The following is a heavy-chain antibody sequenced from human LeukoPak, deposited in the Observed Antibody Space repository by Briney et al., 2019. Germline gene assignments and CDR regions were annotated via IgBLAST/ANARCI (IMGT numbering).Heavy chain of an antibody. CDR3: AIFSDTSGYYSLGSDY. J-gene: IGHJ4*02. CDR1: GFTFSSYA. Sequence: GGSLRLSCAASGFTFSSYAMSWVRQAPGKGLEWVSAISGSGGSTYYADSVKRRFTISRDNSKNTLYVQMNSLRVEDTAVYYCAIFSDTSGYYSLGSDYWGQGTLVTVSS. V-gene: IGHV3-23*01. CDR2: ISGSGGST. D-gene: IGHD3-22*01.